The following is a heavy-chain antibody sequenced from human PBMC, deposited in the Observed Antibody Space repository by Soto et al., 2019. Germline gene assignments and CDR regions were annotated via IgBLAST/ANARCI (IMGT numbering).Heavy chain of an antibody. D-gene: IGHD6-13*01. Sequence: SETLSLTCTVSGGSISSYYWSWIRQPPGKGLEWIGNIYYSGSTYYNPSLKSRVTISVDTSENQFFLVLSSVTAADTAVYYCAGHIAAALDSWGQGALVTVSS. CDR1: GGSISSYY. V-gene: IGHV4-59*04. J-gene: IGHJ4*02. CDR3: AGHIAAALDS. CDR2: IYYSGST.